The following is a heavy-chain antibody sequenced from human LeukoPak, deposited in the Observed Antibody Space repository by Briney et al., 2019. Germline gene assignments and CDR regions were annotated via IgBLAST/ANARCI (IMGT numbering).Heavy chain of an antibody. J-gene: IGHJ4*02. Sequence: ASVKVSCKASGYTFTSYGISWVRQAPGQGLEWMGWISAYNGNTNYAQKLQGRVTMTTDTSTSTAYMELRSLRSDDTAVYYCARVPTYDFWSGSYTTYLDYWGQGSLVTVSS. CDR2: ISAYNGNT. D-gene: IGHD3-3*01. V-gene: IGHV1-18*01. CDR3: ARVPTYDFWSGSYTTYLDY. CDR1: GYTFTSYG.